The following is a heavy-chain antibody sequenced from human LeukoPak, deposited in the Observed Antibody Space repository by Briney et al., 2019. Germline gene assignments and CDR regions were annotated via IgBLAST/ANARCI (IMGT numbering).Heavy chain of an antibody. Sequence: GGSLRLSCAASGFTFSDYYMSWIRQAPGKGLEWVAFIRYDGSNKYYADSVKGRFTISRDNSKNTLYLQMNSLRAEDTAVYYCAKDTYYYGSGSYYVRWFDPWGQGTLVTVSS. CDR2: IRYDGSNK. CDR1: GFTFSDYY. V-gene: IGHV3-30*02. J-gene: IGHJ5*02. D-gene: IGHD3-10*01. CDR3: AKDTYYYGSGSYYVRWFDP.